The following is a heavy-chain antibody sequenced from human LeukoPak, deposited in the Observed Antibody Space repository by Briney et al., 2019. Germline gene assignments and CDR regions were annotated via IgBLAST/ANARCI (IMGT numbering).Heavy chain of an antibody. D-gene: IGHD3-22*01. CDR1: GFTFSSYA. Sequence: GGSLRLSCAASGFTFSSYAMSWVRQAPGKGLEWVSAISGSGGSTYYADSVKGRFTISRDNSKNTLYLQMNSLRAEDTAVYYCAKDRQDYYDSSGYTPCLDYWGQGTLVTVSS. V-gene: IGHV3-23*01. CDR3: AKDRQDYYDSSGYTPCLDY. J-gene: IGHJ4*02. CDR2: ISGSGGST.